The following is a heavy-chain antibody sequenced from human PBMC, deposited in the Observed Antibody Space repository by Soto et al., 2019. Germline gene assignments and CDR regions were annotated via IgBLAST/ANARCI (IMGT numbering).Heavy chain of an antibody. J-gene: IGHJ6*03. D-gene: IGHD6-19*01. Sequence: SETLSLTCAVYGGSFSGYYWSWIRQPPGKGLEWIGEINHSGSTNYNPSLKSRVTISVDTSKNQFSLKLSSVTAADTAVYYCARARLNAIAVESFGMDVWGKGTTVTVSS. CDR1: GGSFSGYY. CDR3: ARARLNAIAVESFGMDV. V-gene: IGHV4-34*01. CDR2: INHSGST.